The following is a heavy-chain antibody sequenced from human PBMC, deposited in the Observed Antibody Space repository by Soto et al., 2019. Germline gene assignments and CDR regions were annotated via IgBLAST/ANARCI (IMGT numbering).Heavy chain of an antibody. CDR3: ARDRDYYDSSGYGPGYYGMDV. Sequence: SETLSLTCTVSGGSISSGGYYWSWIRQNPGKGLEWIGYIYYSGSTYYNPSLKSRVTISVDTSKNQFSLKLSSVTAADTAVYYCARDRDYYDSSGYGPGYYGMDVWGQGTTVTVSS. CDR1: GGSISSGGYY. J-gene: IGHJ6*02. D-gene: IGHD3-22*01. V-gene: IGHV4-31*03. CDR2: IYYSGST.